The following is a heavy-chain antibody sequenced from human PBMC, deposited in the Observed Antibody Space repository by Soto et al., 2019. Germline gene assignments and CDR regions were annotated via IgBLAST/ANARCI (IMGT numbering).Heavy chain of an antibody. CDR1: GGTFSSYA. D-gene: IGHD2-21*02. V-gene: IGHV1-69*01. CDR3: ARDPRRAAYCGGDCGT. J-gene: IGHJ5*02. Sequence: QVQLVQSGAEVKKPGSSVKVSCKASGGTFSSYAISWVRQAPGQGLEWMGGIIPIFGTANYAQKFQGRVTITADESTSTAYMELSSLRSDDTAVYYCARDPRRAAYCGGDCGTWGQGTLVTVSS. CDR2: IIPIFGTA.